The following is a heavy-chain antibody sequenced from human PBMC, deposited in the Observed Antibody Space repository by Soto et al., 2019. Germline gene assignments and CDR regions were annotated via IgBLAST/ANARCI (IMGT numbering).Heavy chain of an antibody. CDR3: ARHAYSSSWYPRGMDV. CDR1: GGSISSYY. V-gene: IGHV4-59*08. Sequence: QVQLQESGPGLVKPSETLSLTCTVSGGSISSYYWSWIRQPPGKGLEWIGYIYYSGSTNYNPSLRSRVTISADTSKNQFSRKLSSVTAAHTAVYYWARHAYSSSWYPRGMDVWGQGTTVTVSS. CDR2: IYYSGST. J-gene: IGHJ6*02. D-gene: IGHD6-13*01.